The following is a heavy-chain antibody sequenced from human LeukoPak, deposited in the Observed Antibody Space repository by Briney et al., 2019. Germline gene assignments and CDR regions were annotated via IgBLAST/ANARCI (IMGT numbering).Heavy chain of an antibody. V-gene: IGHV3-7*04. CDR1: GFTVSSKY. CDR3: ARDYFYPMDV. CDR2: IKHDGSEK. J-gene: IGHJ6*02. Sequence: GGSLRLSCAVSGFTVSSKYMSWVRQAPGKGLEWVANIKHDGSEKDYVDSVKGRFTISRDNAKNSLYLQMNSLRAEDTAVYYCARDYFYPMDVWGQGTTVTVSS.